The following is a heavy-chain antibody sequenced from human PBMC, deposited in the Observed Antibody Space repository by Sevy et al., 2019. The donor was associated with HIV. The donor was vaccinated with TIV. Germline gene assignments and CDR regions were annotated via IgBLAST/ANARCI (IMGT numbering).Heavy chain of an antibody. CDR3: ARVAPHFDY. CDR2: INQDGTEK. CDR1: GFTFSSYW. Sequence: GGSLRLSCAASGFTFSSYWMSWVRQAPGKGLEWVANINQDGTEKYYVDSVKGQFSISRDNTKSSLYLQMNSLRAEDTAVYYCARVAPHFDYWGQGTLVTVSS. V-gene: IGHV3-7*01. J-gene: IGHJ4*02.